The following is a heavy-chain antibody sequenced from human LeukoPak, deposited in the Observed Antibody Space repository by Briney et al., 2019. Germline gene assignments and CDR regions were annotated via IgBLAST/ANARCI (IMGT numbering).Heavy chain of an antibody. D-gene: IGHD2-21*02. V-gene: IGHV3-43*02. CDR1: GFTFDDYA. CDR2: TSGDGGST. Sequence: GGSLRLSCAASGFTFDDYAMHWVRQAPGKGLEWVSLTSGDGGSTYYADSVKGRFTISRDNSKNSLYLQMNSLRTEDTALYYCANRVVVTVYDAFDIWGQGTMVTVSS. CDR3: ANRVVVTVYDAFDI. J-gene: IGHJ3*02.